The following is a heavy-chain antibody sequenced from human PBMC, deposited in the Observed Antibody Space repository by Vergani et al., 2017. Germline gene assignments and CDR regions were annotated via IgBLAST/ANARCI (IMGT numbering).Heavy chain of an antibody. CDR1: GFTFSSYS. CDR2: ISSSSSYI. CDR3: ASDQEWSNWTDEPGFGP. D-gene: IGHD1-1*01. J-gene: IGHJ5*02. Sequence: EVQLVESGGGLVKPGGSLRLSCAASGFTFSSYSMNWVRQAPGKGLEWVSSISSSSSYIYYADSVKGRFTISRDNAKNSLYLQMNSLRAEDTAVYYCASDQEWSNWTDEPGFGPWGQGTLVTVSS. V-gene: IGHV3-21*01.